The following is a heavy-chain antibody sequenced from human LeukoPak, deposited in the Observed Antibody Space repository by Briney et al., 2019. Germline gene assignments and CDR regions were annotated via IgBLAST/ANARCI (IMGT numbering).Heavy chain of an antibody. CDR1: GGSFSGYY. CDR2: INHSGNT. CDR3: ARHVKRSSWYRSGYYYYYMDV. D-gene: IGHD6-13*01. J-gene: IGHJ6*03. V-gene: IGHV4-34*01. Sequence: PSETLSLTCAVYGGSFSGYYWSWIRQPPGKGLEWIGEINHSGNTNYNPSLKSRVTISVDTSKNQFSLKLSSVTAADTAVYYCARHVKRSSWYRSGYYYYYMDVWGKGTTVTISS.